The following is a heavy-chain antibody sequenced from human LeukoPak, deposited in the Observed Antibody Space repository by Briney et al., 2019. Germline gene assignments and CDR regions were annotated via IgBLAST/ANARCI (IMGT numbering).Heavy chain of an antibody. CDR3: VSGGVAGSSYYCFID. Sequence: TLSGGTISSRSDYRSWIRQPAGEGLEWIGRLSTGGGTNYNPSLKSRVTISVDASKNQFSLKLSSVTAADTALYYCVSGGVAGSSYYCFID. D-gene: IGHD3-16*01. J-gene: IGHJ6*03. CDR2: LSTGGGT. V-gene: IGHV4-61*02. CDR1: GGTISSRSDY.